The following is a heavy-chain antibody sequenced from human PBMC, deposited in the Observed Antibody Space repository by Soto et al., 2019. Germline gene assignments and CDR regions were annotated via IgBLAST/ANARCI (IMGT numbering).Heavy chain of an antibody. Sequence: GGSLRLSCAASGFTFSSYSMNWVRQAPGKGLECVSYISSSSSTIYYADSVKGRFTISRDNAKNSLYLQMNSLRDEDTAVYYCAKTRDGYNSRSSYYYYGMDVWGQGTTVTVSS. CDR1: GFTFSSYS. D-gene: IGHD5-12*01. CDR2: ISSSSSTI. V-gene: IGHV3-48*02. J-gene: IGHJ6*02. CDR3: AKTRDGYNSRSSYYYYGMDV.